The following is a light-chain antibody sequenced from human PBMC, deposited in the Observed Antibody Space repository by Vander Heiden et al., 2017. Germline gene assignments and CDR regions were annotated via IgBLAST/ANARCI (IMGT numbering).Light chain of an antibody. CDR1: QSISTY. V-gene: IGKV1-39*01. Sequence: DIQMTQFPSSLSASVGDRVTITCRASQSISTYLNRYQHKPGIAPKLLIYAASSLQSEVPSRFRGRGPGTDFTLTISSLQPEDFATSYCQQSDTTPWTFGQWTKVELK. CDR3: QQSDTTPWT. CDR2: AAS. J-gene: IGKJ1*01.